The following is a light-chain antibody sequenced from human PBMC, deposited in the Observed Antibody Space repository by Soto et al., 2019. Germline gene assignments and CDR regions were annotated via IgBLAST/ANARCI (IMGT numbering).Light chain of an antibody. CDR3: QQYSTWT. CDR1: QSVLDSSNNKNY. V-gene: IGKV4-1*01. Sequence: DIVMTQSPDSLAVSLGERATINCKSSQSVLDSSNNKNYLAWYQQKPGQPPKLLIYWASTRESGVPDRFSGSGSGTDFTLAISSLQAEDVAFYYCQQYSTWTFGQGTKVEI. CDR2: WAS. J-gene: IGKJ1*01.